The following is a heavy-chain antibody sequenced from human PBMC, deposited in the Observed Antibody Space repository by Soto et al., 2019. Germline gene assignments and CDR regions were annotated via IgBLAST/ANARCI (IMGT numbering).Heavy chain of an antibody. Sequence: PGGSLRLSCAASGFTFSSYGMHWVRQAPGKGLEWVAVISYDGSNKYYADSVKGRFTISRDNSKNTLYLQMNSLRAEDTAVYYCARQIYDSDTGPNFQYYFDSWGQGTPVTVSS. D-gene: IGHD3-22*01. CDR1: GFTFSSYG. CDR2: ISYDGSNK. V-gene: IGHV3-30*03. J-gene: IGHJ4*02. CDR3: ARQIYDSDTGPNFQYYFDS.